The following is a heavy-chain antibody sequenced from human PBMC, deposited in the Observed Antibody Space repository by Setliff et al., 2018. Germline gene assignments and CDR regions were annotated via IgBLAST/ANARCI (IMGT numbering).Heavy chain of an antibody. V-gene: IGHV1-8*02. Sequence: ASVKVSCKASGYTFTSYGINWVRQAPGQGLEWVGWMNPERDNTGYAQKFQGRVTMTGHASINTAYMELTSLASEDTAVYYCVRNPLGPEASTPGGYWGQGTLVTVSS. CDR2: MNPERDNT. CDR3: VRNPLGPEASTPGGY. J-gene: IGHJ4*02. CDR1: GYTFTSYG. D-gene: IGHD3-16*01.